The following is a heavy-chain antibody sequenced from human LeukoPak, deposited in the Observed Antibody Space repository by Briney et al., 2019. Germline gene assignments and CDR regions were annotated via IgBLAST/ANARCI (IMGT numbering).Heavy chain of an antibody. CDR2: INQDESQK. J-gene: IGHJ4*02. CDR3: AREDRFNTVDY. CDR1: GFTFSSYW. Sequence: PGGSLRLSCAASGFTFSSYWMTWFRQAPGKGLEFVAHINQDESQKLFVDSLKGRFTISRDNAENSLYLHIGSLRVEDTAVYYCAREDRFNTVDYWGQGTLVTVSS. V-gene: IGHV3-7*01. D-gene: IGHD3-3*01.